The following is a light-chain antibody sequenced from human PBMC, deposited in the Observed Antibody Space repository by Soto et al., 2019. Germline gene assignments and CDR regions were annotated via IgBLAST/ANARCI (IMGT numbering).Light chain of an antibody. CDR1: QGIINY. CDR2: GAS. V-gene: IGKV1-27*01. CDR3: QKYNSAPRT. Sequence: IQLTQSPSSLSASVGDRVTITCRASQGIINYLAWYQQKPGKAPKLLIYGASTLQSGVPSRFSGSGSGTDFTLTISSLQPEDVATYYCQKYNSAPRTFGQGTKVEIK. J-gene: IGKJ1*01.